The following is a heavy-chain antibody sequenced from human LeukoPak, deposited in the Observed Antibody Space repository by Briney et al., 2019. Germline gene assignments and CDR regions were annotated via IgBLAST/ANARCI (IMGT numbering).Heavy chain of an antibody. CDR1: GYTFTSYG. Sequence: SVKVSCKASGYTFTSYGISWVRQAPGQGLEWMGGIIPILGIANYAQKFQDRVTITADKSTSTAYMELSSLRSEDTAVYYCASLYGSGSYYKAHTADYWGQGTLVTVSS. V-gene: IGHV1-69*10. D-gene: IGHD3-10*01. J-gene: IGHJ4*02. CDR2: IIPILGIA. CDR3: ASLYGSGSYYKAHTADY.